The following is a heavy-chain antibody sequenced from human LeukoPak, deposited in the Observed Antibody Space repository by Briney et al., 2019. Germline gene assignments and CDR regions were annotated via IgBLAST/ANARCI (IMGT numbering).Heavy chain of an antibody. D-gene: IGHD5-18*01. CDR2: ISSSSNTI. CDR3: ARARGYSYGYSDY. Sequence: PGGSLRLSCAASGFTFSSYSMNWVRQAPGKGLEGVAYISSSSNTIDSADSVKGRFTISRDNAKNSLHLQVNSLRAEDTAVYYCARARGYSYGYSDYWGQGTLVTVSS. V-gene: IGHV3-48*01. J-gene: IGHJ4*02. CDR1: GFTFSSYS.